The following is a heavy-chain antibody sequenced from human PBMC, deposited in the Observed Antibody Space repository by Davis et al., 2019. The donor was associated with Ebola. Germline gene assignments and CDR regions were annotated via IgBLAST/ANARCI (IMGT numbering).Heavy chain of an antibody. V-gene: IGHV3-30*18. J-gene: IGHJ6*02. CDR2: ISYDGSNK. D-gene: IGHD1-1*01. CDR1: GFTSSSYG. CDR3: AKAILSWNDPYYYYGMDV. Sequence: GGSLRLSCAASGFTSSSYGMHWVRQAPGKGLEWVAVISYDGSNKYYADSVKGRFTISRDNSKNTLYLQMNSLRAEDTAVYYCAKAILSWNDPYYYYGMDVWGQGTTVTVSS.